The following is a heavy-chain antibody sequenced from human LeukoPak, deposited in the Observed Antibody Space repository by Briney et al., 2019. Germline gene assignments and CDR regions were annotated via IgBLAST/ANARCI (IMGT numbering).Heavy chain of an antibody. D-gene: IGHD2-2*01. V-gene: IGHV3-30*04. CDR2: ISYDGSNK. Sequence: GGSLRLSCAASGFTFSSYAMHWVRQAPGKGLEWVAVISYDGSNKYYADSVKGRFTISRDNSKNTLYLQMNSPRAEDTAVYYCARDFVGVCSSTSCSPYYYGMDVWGQGTTVTVSS. J-gene: IGHJ6*02. CDR3: ARDFVGVCSSTSCSPYYYGMDV. CDR1: GFTFSSYA.